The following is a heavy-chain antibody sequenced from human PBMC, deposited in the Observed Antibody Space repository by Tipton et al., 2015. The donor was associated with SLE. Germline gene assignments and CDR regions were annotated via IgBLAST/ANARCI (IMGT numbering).Heavy chain of an antibody. J-gene: IGHJ4*02. V-gene: IGHV4-39*01. CDR3: ARQGTGFGSGRDDY. CDR1: GASISTSGYC. D-gene: IGHD1-14*01. Sequence: TLSLTCTVSGASISTSGYCWSWIRQPPGKGLEWIGSICYDGNTNYTPSLKSRVTASVDTSKNQFSLSLYSVTVDDTAVYYCARQGTGFGSGRDDYWGQGILVTVSS. CDR2: ICYDGNT.